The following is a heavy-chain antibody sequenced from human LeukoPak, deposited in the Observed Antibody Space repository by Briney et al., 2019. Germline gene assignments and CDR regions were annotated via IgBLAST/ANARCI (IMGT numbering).Heavy chain of an antibody. Sequence: SETLSLTCTVSGGSFSGYLWSWIRQPPGKGLEWIGEINYNGENTNYNPSLKSRVTISVDTSKNQFSLKLSSVTAADTAVYYCARDLVGRDGYNFYYWGQGTLVTVSS. CDR1: GGSFSGYL. CDR3: ARDLVGRDGYNFYY. V-gene: IGHV4-34*01. J-gene: IGHJ4*02. CDR2: INYNGENT. D-gene: IGHD5-24*01.